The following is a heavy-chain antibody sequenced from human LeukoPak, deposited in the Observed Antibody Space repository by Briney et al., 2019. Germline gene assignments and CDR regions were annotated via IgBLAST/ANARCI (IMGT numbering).Heavy chain of an antibody. D-gene: IGHD3-16*02. CDR3: AKGSGDYVWGRYRPFDAFDI. J-gene: IGHJ3*02. CDR2: ISGSGGST. V-gene: IGHV3-23*01. CDR1: GFTFSSYA. Sequence: PGGSLRLSCAASGFTFSSYAMSWVRQAPGKGLEWVSAISGSGGSTYYADSVKGRFTISRDNSKNTLYLQMNSLRAEDTAVYYCAKGSGDYVWGRYRPFDAFDIWGQGTMVTVSS.